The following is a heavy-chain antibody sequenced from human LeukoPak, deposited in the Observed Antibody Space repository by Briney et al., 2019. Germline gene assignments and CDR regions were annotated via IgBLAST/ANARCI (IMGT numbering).Heavy chain of an antibody. CDR1: GFTFSSYD. CDR3: ARATEGLDY. V-gene: IGHV3-30*03. CDR2: ISSDGSNK. Sequence: GRSLRLSCAASGFTFSSYDIHWVRQAPGKGLEWVAVISSDGSNKYYVDSVKGRFTISRDNSKNTLYLQMNSLRAEDTAVYYCARATEGLDYWGQGTLVTVSS. J-gene: IGHJ4*02.